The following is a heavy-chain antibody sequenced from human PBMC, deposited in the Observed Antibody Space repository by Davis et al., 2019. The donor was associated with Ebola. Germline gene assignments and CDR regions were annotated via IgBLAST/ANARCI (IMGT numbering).Heavy chain of an antibody. CDR1: GGSVSSGSYY. V-gene: IGHV4-61*01. J-gene: IGHJ6*02. CDR2: INHSGST. CDR3: ARAAPDPDYYYYGMDV. Sequence: SETLSLTCTVSGGSVSSGSYYWSWIRQPPGKGLEWIGEINHSGSTNYNPSLKSRVTISVDTSKNQFSLKLSSVTAADTAVYYCARAAPDPDYYYYGMDVWGQGTTVTVSS.